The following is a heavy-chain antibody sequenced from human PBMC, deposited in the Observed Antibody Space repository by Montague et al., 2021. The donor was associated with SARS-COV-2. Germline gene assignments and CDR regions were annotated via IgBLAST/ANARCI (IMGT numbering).Heavy chain of an antibody. Sequence: SETLSLTCTVSGYSISTGYYWGWIRQPPGKGLEWIGTIYHSGSTYFNPSLKSRVTISVDTSKNQFSLNLSSVTAADTAIYYCSCIGSSSRKGTFDYWGHGTLVTVSS. CDR1: GYSISTGYY. CDR3: SCIGSSSRKGTFDY. V-gene: IGHV4-38-2*02. J-gene: IGHJ4*01. CDR2: IYHSGST. D-gene: IGHD2-21*01.